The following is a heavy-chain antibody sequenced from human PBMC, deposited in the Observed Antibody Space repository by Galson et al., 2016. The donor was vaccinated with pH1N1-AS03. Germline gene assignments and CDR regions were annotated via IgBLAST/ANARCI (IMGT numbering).Heavy chain of an antibody. Sequence: SLRLSCAASGFNFSASAMHWVRQTSGKGLEWIGRIRAKAYNYATEYAAPVRGRFTISKDDSKNTAFLQMNSLKIEDTAVYYCTRHPRRAAGGLGGFDPWGLGTLVTVSS. CDR2: IRAKAYNYAT. D-gene: IGHD6-13*01. V-gene: IGHV3-73*01. CDR1: GFNFSASA. J-gene: IGHJ5*02. CDR3: TRHPRRAAGGLGGFDP.